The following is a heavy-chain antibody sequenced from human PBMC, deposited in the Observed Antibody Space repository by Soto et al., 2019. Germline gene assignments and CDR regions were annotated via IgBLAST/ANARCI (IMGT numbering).Heavy chain of an antibody. Sequence: PGGSLRLSCEASGFTFDDYMMHWVRQVPGKGLEWISLISWDGGSVAYADSIKGRFTVSRDNSKTSLYLDMNSLTTEDTAYYYCAKEGTRGSYLDSWGQGTLVTVSS. CDR2: ISWDGGSV. V-gene: IGHV3-43*01. CDR3: AKEGTRGSYLDS. CDR1: GFTFDDYM. D-gene: IGHD1-26*01. J-gene: IGHJ4*02.